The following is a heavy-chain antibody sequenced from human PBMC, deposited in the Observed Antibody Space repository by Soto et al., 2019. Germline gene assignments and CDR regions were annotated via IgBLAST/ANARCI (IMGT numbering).Heavy chain of an antibody. V-gene: IGHV1-69*13. CDR2: IIPIFGTA. CDR1: GGTFSSYA. Sequence: SVKVSCKTSGGTFSSYAISWVRQAPGQGLEWMGGIIPIFGTANYAQKFQGRVTITADESTSTAYMELSSLRSEDTAVYYCARAPVTMVRGSYHYYYGMDVWGQGTTVTVS. J-gene: IGHJ6*02. D-gene: IGHD3-10*01. CDR3: ARAPVTMVRGSYHYYYGMDV.